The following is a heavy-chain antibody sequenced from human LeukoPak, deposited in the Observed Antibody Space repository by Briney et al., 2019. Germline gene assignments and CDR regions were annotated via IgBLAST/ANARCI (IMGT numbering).Heavy chain of an antibody. CDR3: AKGHGDYKGNYFDY. J-gene: IGHJ4*02. V-gene: IGHV3-30-3*01. CDR2: ISSDENTK. CDR1: GFTFSDYA. Sequence: GSLRLSCAAAGFTFSDYAMHWVRQAPGKGLEWVAVISSDENTKHYAYSVKGRFTISRDNSKRTVYLQMDSLRADDTAVYYCAKGHGDYKGNYFDYWGQGTLVAVSS. D-gene: IGHD3-9*01.